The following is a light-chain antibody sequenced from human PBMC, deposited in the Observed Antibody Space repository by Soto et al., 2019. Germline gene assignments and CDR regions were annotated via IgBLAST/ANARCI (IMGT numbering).Light chain of an antibody. Sequence: EVVLTQSPGTLSLSPGERAILSCRASQSVNSSYLAWYQQKHGQAPRLLISGASSRATGIPDRFSGSGSGTDFTLIINRLEAEDFAVYYCQHYDNAPLTFGGGTKVEI. CDR1: QSVNSSY. CDR3: QHYDNAPLT. CDR2: GAS. J-gene: IGKJ4*01. V-gene: IGKV3-20*01.